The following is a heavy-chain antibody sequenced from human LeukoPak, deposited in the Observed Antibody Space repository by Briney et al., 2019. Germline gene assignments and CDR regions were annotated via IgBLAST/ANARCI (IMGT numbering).Heavy chain of an antibody. J-gene: IGHJ4*02. CDR1: GFSLSSYA. V-gene: IGHV3-23*01. CDR3: AKAPVTSCRGAYCYPFDY. CDR2: ISSTDAGT. Sequence: GGSLRLSCAASGFSLSSYAMSWVRQAPGKGLEWVSAISSTDAGTYHADSVRGRFTVSRDSSKNTLYLQMNSLRAEDAAVYYCAKAPVTSCRGAYCYPFDYWGQGTLVTVSS. D-gene: IGHD2-21*01.